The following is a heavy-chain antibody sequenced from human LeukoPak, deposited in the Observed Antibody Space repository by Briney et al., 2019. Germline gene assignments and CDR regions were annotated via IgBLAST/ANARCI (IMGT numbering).Heavy chain of an antibody. V-gene: IGHV4-59*01. CDR3: ARDVDSSGAFDI. CDR1: GGSISSYY. CDR2: IYYSGST. J-gene: IGHJ3*02. Sequence: NPSEILSLTCTVSGGSISSYYWSWIRQPPGKGLEWIGYIYYSGSTNYNPSLKSRVTISVDTSKNQFSLKLSSVTAADTAVYYCARDVDSSGAFDIWGQGTMVTVSS. D-gene: IGHD3-22*01.